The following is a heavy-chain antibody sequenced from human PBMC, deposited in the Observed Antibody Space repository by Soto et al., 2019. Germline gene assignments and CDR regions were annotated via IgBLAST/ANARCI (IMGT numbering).Heavy chain of an antibody. V-gene: IGHV1-69*13. D-gene: IGHD3-16*01. CDR2: IIPIFGTA. Sequence: SVKVSCKASGGTFSSYAISWVRQAPGQGLEWMGGIIPIFGTANYAQKFQGRVTITADESTSTAYMELSSLRSEDTAVYYCARDENYDYVWGSSAEWGQGTLVTVSS. CDR1: GGTFSSYA. CDR3: ARDENYDYVWGSSAE. J-gene: IGHJ4*02.